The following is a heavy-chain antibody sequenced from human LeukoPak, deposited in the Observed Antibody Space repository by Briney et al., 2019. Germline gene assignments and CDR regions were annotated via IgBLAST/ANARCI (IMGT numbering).Heavy chain of an antibody. CDR3: SKGRTYSYHATGYSPDYFTY. D-gene: IGHD3-22*01. Sequence: GGSLRLSCAASGFTFHDYAMPWVRQAPGKGLEWVSLISWDGGTTYYADSVKGRFTISRDNSKNSLYLQMNSLRTEDTALYYCSKGRTYSYHATGYSPDYFTYWGQGTLVTVSS. CDR2: ISWDGGTT. J-gene: IGHJ4*02. V-gene: IGHV3-43*01. CDR1: GFTFHDYA.